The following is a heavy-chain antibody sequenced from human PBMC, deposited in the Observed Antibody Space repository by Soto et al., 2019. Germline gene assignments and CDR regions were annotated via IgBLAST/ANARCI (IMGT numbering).Heavy chain of an antibody. CDR1: GYSFTSYW. V-gene: IGHV5-51*01. CDR3: ARCSRVGGVRTGGGFDI. CDR2: IYPGDADT. J-gene: IGHJ3*02. D-gene: IGHD3-16*01. Sequence: VEALKISCKGSGYSFTSYWIGLVRQMPGKGLEWMGVIYPGDADTIYSPSFQAQASLSADKSISSAYLQWSSLNSADTAMSSCARCSRVGGVRTGGGFDIWGQGTMVTVSS.